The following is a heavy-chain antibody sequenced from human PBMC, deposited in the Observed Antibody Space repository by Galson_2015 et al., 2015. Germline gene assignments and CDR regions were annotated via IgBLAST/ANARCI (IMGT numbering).Heavy chain of an antibody. Sequence: SLRLACAASGFTFSIYAVHWVRQAPGKGLEWVAAMSHDGSKTYYADSVKGRFTISRDNSKNTLYLQMDRLRAEDTAVYYCAESFRLDYYDSSGHYTTVEYYFVMDVWGQGTSVIVS. CDR3: AESFRLDYYDSSGHYTTVEYYFVMDV. J-gene: IGHJ6*02. CDR2: MSHDGSKT. D-gene: IGHD3-22*01. CDR1: GFTFSIYA. V-gene: IGHV3-30*18.